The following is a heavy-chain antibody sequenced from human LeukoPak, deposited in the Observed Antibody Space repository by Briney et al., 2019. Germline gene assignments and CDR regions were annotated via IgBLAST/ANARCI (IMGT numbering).Heavy chain of an antibody. Sequence: PSETLSLTCTVSGGSISSYYWSWIRQPPGKGLEWIGYIYYSGSTNYNPSLKSRVTMSVDTSKNQFSLKLSSVTAADTAVYYCARPTTTPQKSRGAFDIWGQGTMVTVSS. J-gene: IGHJ3*02. CDR3: ARPTTTPQKSRGAFDI. D-gene: IGHD4-17*01. V-gene: IGHV4-59*12. CDR2: IYYSGST. CDR1: GGSISSYY.